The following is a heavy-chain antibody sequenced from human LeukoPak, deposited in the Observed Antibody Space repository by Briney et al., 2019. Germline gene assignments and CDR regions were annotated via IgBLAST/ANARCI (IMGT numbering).Heavy chain of an antibody. D-gene: IGHD3-22*01. V-gene: IGHV4-4*07. CDR1: GGAIIPFY. Sequence: SETLSLTCSVSGGAIIPFYWNWIRQPAGKGLEWIGRIYSSGSTKYNPSLKSRDTMSVDTSKNQFSLKLSSVTAADTAVYYCAKDYYDSSEGWSDPWGQGTLVTVSS. CDR2: IYSSGST. CDR3: AKDYYDSSEGWSDP. J-gene: IGHJ5*02.